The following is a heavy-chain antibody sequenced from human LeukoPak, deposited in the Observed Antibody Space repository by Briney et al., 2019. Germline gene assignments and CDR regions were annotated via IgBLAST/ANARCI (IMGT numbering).Heavy chain of an antibody. CDR1: GFTFSTYD. CDR3: AREIRETVVTRHYYYGIDV. D-gene: IGHD2-15*01. J-gene: IGHJ6*02. CDR2: IGTGDDT. Sequence: PGGSLRLSCVASGFTFSTYDMHWVRQVTGKGLEWVSAIGTGDDTYYLGSVKGRFTISRENAKNVLYLQMSSLRAEDTAVYYCAREIRETVVTRHYYYGIDVWGQGTTVTVSS. V-gene: IGHV3-13*01.